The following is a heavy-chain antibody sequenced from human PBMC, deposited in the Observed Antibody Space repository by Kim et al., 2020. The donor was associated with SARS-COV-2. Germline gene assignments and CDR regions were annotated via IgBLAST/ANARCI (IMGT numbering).Heavy chain of an antibody. CDR3: ARDLIAVAGTPYYYYYGMDV. D-gene: IGHD6-19*01. CDR2: IYYSGST. CDR1: GGSISSYY. V-gene: IGHV4-59*13. Sequence: SETLSLTCTVSGGSISSYYWSWIRQPPGKGLEWIGYIYYSGSTNYNPSLKSRVTISVDTSKNQFSLKLSSVTAADTAVYYCARDLIAVAGTPYYYYYGMDVWGQGTTVTVSS. J-gene: IGHJ6*02.